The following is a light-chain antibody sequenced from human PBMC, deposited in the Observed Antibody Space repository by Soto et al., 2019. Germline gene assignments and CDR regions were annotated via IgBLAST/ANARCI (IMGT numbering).Light chain of an antibody. V-gene: IGKV1-5*03. Sequence: DIQMTQSPSTLSASVGDRVTITCRASQSISSWLAWYQQKPGKAPKLLIYKASSLESGVPSRFSGSGSGTEFTLTISSLQPDDFETYYGQQSFAFGPGTKVDIK. CDR3: QQSFA. CDR2: KAS. J-gene: IGKJ3*01. CDR1: QSISSW.